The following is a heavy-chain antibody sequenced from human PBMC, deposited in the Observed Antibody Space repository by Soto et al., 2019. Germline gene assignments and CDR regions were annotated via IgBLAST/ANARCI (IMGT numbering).Heavy chain of an antibody. CDR3: AKGGSFDI. V-gene: IGHV3-30*18. CDR1: GFSFSYYG. CDR2: ITHDGYNR. J-gene: IGHJ4*02. Sequence: QVQLVESGGSVVQPGGSRRLSCAASGFSFSYYGLHWVRQAPGKGLEWLALITHDGYNRYYADSVKGRFTISRDNSKNTKFLQMNSLKSEDTAVYYCAKGGSFDIWGQGTPVTVSS. D-gene: IGHD6-6*01.